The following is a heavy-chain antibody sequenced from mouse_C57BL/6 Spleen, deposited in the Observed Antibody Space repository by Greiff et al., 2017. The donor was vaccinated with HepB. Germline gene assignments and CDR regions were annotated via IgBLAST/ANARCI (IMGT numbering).Heavy chain of an antibody. Sequence: VQLQQSGAELVRPGASVKLSCKASGYTFTDYYINWVKQRPGQGLEWIARIYPGSGNTYYNEKFKGKATLTAEKSSSTAYMQLSSLTSEDSAVYFCAPDGYYGFAYWGQGTLVTVSA. J-gene: IGHJ3*01. D-gene: IGHD2-3*01. CDR2: IYPGSGNT. CDR1: GYTFTDYY. V-gene: IGHV1-76*01. CDR3: APDGYYGFAY.